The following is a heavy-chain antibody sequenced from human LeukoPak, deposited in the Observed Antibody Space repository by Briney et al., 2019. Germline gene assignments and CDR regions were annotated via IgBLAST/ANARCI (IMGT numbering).Heavy chain of an antibody. CDR2: TYYRSKWYN. Sequence: SQTLSLACAISGDSVSSNSAAWNWIRQSPSRGLEWLGRTYYRSKWYNDYAVSVKSRITINPDTSKNQFSLQLNSVTPEDTAVYYCARVSVATIRGGFDYWGQGTLVTVSS. CDR3: ARVSVATIRGGFDY. CDR1: GDSVSSNSAA. J-gene: IGHJ4*02. V-gene: IGHV6-1*01. D-gene: IGHD5-12*01.